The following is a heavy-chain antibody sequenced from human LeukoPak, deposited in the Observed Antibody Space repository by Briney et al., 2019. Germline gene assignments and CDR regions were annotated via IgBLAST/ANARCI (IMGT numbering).Heavy chain of an antibody. CDR3: ARHGILLASGTNFDN. CDR2: IHHTGSA. J-gene: IGHJ4*02. D-gene: IGHD3-10*02. V-gene: IGHV4-34*01. Sequence: SETLSLTCAVYNGSLSDFYWSWIRQPPGKGLEWIGQIHHTGSAHYSPSLRSRVTMSVDTSKNQFSLKLSTVAAADTAVYYCARHGILLASGTNFDNWGQGTLVTVSS. CDR1: NGSLSDFY.